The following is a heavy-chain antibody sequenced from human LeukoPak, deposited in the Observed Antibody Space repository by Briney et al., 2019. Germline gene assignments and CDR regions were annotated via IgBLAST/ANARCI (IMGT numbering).Heavy chain of an antibody. D-gene: IGHD3-22*01. CDR1: GFTVSSNY. V-gene: IGHV3-66*01. CDR2: IYSGGNT. CDR3: ARKTDSGGQGDY. J-gene: IGHJ4*02. Sequence: GGSLRLSCAASGFTVSSNYKSWVRQAPGKGLECVSVIYSGGNTYYADSVKGRFTISRDNSKNTLYLQMNSLRAEDTAVYYCARKTDSGGQGDYWGPGTLVTVSS.